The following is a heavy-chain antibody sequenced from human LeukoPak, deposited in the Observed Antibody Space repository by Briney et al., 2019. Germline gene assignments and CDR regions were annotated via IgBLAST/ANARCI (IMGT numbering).Heavy chain of an antibody. CDR3: ARDSTSYDSSGRLDY. CDR1: GFTFSSYA. V-gene: IGHV3-30*04. J-gene: IGHJ4*02. D-gene: IGHD3-22*01. CDR2: ISYDGSNK. Sequence: PGRSLRLSCAASGFTFSSYAMHWVRQAPGKGLEWVAVISYDGSNKYYADSVKGRFTISRGNSKNTLYLQMNSLRAEDTAVYYCARDSTSYDSSGRLDYWGQGTLVTVSS.